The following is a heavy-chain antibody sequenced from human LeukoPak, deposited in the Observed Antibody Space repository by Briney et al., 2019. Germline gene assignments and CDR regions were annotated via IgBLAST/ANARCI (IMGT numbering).Heavy chain of an antibody. CDR3: AREWSYYNSGNFDY. D-gene: IGHD1-26*01. CDR2: ISPYTGHT. Sequence: ASVKVSCKASGFTFISYGFSWVRQAPGQGLEWMGWISPYTGHTSFAQNFQGRVTLSTDTSTSTAYMELRSLRSDDTAVYYCAREWSYYNSGNFDYWGQGTLVTVSS. J-gene: IGHJ4*02. V-gene: IGHV1-18*01. CDR1: GFTFISYG.